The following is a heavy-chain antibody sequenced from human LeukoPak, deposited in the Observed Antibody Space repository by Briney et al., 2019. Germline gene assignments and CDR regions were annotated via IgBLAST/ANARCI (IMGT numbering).Heavy chain of an antibody. CDR3: ARAGPYYYDGSGCDY. J-gene: IGHJ4*02. Sequence: ASVKVSCKASGYTFTSYGISWVRQAPGHGLEWMGWISAYNGNANYAQKLQGRVTMTTDTSTSTAYMELRSLRSDDTAVYYCARAGPYYYDGSGCDYWGQGTLVTVSS. CDR2: ISAYNGNA. V-gene: IGHV1-18*01. D-gene: IGHD3-22*01. CDR1: GYTFTSYG.